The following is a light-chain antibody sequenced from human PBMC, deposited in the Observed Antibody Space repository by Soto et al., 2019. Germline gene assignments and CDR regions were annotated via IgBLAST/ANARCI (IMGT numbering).Light chain of an antibody. CDR3: QHPSAFARS. Sequence: CRASRDISNSLAWYQQTPGKAPKLLLRGASSLHRGVPSRFSGGGAGTEFTLSLRCRHPYCFATSNCQHPSAFARSFGRGTRLEIK. CDR1: RDISNS. J-gene: IGKJ5*01. CDR2: GAS. V-gene: IGKV1D-12*01.